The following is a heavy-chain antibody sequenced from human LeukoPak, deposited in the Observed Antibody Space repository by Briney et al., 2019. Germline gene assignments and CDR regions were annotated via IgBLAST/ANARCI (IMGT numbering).Heavy chain of an antibody. Sequence: GGSLRLSCAASGFTFSSYAMSWVRQAPGKGLEWVSYISSSSSTIYYADSVKGRFTISRDNAKNSLYLQMNSLRAEDTAVYYCARYSSGWSGDAFDIWGQGTMATVSS. CDR1: GFTFSSYA. CDR3: ARYSSGWSGDAFDI. J-gene: IGHJ3*02. CDR2: ISSSSSTI. D-gene: IGHD6-19*01. V-gene: IGHV3-48*01.